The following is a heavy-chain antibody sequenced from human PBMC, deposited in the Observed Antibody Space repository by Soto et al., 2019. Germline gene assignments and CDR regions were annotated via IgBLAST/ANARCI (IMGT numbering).Heavy chain of an antibody. CDR1: GYTFSSYG. CDR3: ARGGKCFTNGACSIYGMDV. J-gene: IGHJ6*02. V-gene: IGHV1-18*01. Sequence: QVQLVQSGAEVKKPGASVKVSCKASGYTFSSYGTSWVRQAPGQGLEWMGWISAYNGNTNYAQKFQGRVTMTTDTYTSPAYMEPRSLGSDDTAVYSCARGGKCFTNGACSIYGMDVWAPGPTVTVSS. CDR2: ISAYNGNT. D-gene: IGHD2-8*01.